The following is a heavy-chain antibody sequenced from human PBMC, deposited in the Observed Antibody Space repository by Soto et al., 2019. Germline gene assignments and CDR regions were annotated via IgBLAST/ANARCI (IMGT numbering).Heavy chain of an antibody. CDR1: GGSISSGGYY. D-gene: IGHD6-19*01. V-gene: IGHV4-31*03. Sequence: QVQLQESGPGLVKPSQTLSLTCTVSGGSISSGGYYWSWIRQHPGKGLEWIGYIYYSGSTYYNPSLKSRVTISVDTSKNQFSLKLSSVTAADTAVYYCARLGWSPYYDFGMDVWGQGTTVTVSS. CDR3: ARLGWSPYYDFGMDV. J-gene: IGHJ6*02. CDR2: IYYSGST.